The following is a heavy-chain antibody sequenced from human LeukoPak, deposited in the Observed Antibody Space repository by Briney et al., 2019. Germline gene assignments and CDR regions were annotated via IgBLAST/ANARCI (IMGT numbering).Heavy chain of an antibody. D-gene: IGHD3-22*01. CDR1: GYSFTSYG. J-gene: IGHJ4*02. Sequence: GASVKVSCKASGYSFTSYGISWVRQAPGHGLEWMGWVNGYNGKTNYVQNLQDRVTMTTDTSTSTAYMELRSLRSDDTAVYYCAREYRDYYDSSGNYLDYWGQGTLVTVSS. CDR2: VNGYNGKT. CDR3: AREYRDYYDSSGNYLDY. V-gene: IGHV1-18*01.